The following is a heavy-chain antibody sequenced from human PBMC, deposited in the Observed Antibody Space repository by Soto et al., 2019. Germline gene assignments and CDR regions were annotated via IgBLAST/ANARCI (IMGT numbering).Heavy chain of an antibody. Sequence: SETLSLTCTVSGGSVSSGSYYWSWIRQPPGKGLERIGYIYYSGSTNYNPSLKSRVTISVDTSKNQFSLKLSSVTVADTAVYYCARVRDYYDSSGYPYYFDYWGQGTLVTV. CDR1: GGSVSSGSYY. CDR3: ARVRDYYDSSGYPYYFDY. V-gene: IGHV4-61*01. D-gene: IGHD3-22*01. CDR2: IYYSGST. J-gene: IGHJ4*02.